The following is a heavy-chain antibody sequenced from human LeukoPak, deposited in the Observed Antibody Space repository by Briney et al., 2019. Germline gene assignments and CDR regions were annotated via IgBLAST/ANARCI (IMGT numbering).Heavy chain of an antibody. Sequence: GGSLRLSCAASGFSVISNYMNWVRQSPGKGLELVSVIYRGGSTYYPDSVKGRFTISRDSSTNTLHLEMNGLRAEDTAVYYCARGWIQLWSWGQGTLVTVSS. D-gene: IGHD5-18*01. CDR1: GFSVISNY. CDR2: IYRGGST. CDR3: ARGWIQLWS. J-gene: IGHJ4*02. V-gene: IGHV3-53*01.